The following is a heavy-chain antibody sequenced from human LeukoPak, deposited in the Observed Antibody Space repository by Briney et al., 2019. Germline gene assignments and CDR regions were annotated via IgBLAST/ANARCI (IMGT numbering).Heavy chain of an antibody. CDR1: GGTFSSYA. J-gene: IGHJ4*02. V-gene: IGHV1-69*13. CDR2: IIPIFGTA. CDR3: ARGRDYYDSSGSTFDY. D-gene: IGHD3-22*01. Sequence: SVKVSCKASGGTFSSYAISWLRQAPGQGLEWMGGIIPIFGTANYAQKFQGRVTITADESTSTAYMELSSLRSEDTAVYYCARGRDYYDSSGSTFDYWGQGTLVTVSS.